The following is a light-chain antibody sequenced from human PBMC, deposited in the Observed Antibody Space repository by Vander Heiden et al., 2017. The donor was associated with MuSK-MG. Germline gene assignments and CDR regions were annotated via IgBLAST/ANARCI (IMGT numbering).Light chain of an antibody. CDR3: QQRSNWPRLT. CDR1: QSVSSY. CDR2: DAS. V-gene: IGKV3-11*01. Sequence: IVLPQSPATLSLSPGERATLSCRASQSVSSYLAWYQQKPGQAPRLLIYDASNRATGIPARFSGSGSGTDFTLTISSLEPEDFAVYYCQQRSNWPRLTFGGGTKVEIK. J-gene: IGKJ4*01.